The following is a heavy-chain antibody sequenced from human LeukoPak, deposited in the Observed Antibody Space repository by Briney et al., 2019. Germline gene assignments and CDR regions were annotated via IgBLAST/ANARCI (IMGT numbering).Heavy chain of an antibody. CDR3: AKGGNKGTIEY. Sequence: PGGSLRLSCEASGFIFGDHSMHWVRQAPGKGLEWVSRITWDGGSAYYADSVMSRFTMSRDNSKDYLYLQMNSLRPEDTAFYYCAKGGNKGTIEYWGQGTLVAVSS. D-gene: IGHD1-14*01. J-gene: IGHJ4*02. CDR2: ITWDGGSA. CDR1: GFIFGDHS. V-gene: IGHV3-43D*03.